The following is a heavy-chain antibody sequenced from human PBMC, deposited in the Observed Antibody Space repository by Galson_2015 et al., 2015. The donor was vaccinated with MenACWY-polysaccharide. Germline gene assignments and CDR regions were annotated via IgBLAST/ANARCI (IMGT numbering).Heavy chain of an antibody. CDR3: ARDTPGYCSGGSCEDLDY. CDR2: INAGNGNT. D-gene: IGHD2-15*01. CDR1: GYTFSSYA. Sequence: VSCKASGYTFSSYAMHWVRQAPGQRLEWMGWINAGNGNTKYSQKFQGRVTITRDTSASTAYMELSSLRSEDTAVYYCARDTPGYCSGGSCEDLDYWGQGTLVTVSS. J-gene: IGHJ4*02. V-gene: IGHV1-3*01.